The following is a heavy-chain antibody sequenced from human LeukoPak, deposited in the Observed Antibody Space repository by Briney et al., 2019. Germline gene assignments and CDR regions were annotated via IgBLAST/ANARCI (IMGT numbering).Heavy chain of an antibody. J-gene: IGHJ5*02. CDR3: ARRGSSWYDWSANWFDP. CDR1: GGSISSYY. V-gene: IGHV4-59*08. D-gene: IGHD6-13*01. Sequence: SETLSLTCTVSGGSISSYYWSWIRQPPGKGLEWIGYNYYSGSTNYNPSLKSRVTISVDTSKNQFSLKLSSVTAADTAVYYCARRGSSWYDWSANWFDPWGQGTLVTVSS. CDR2: NYYSGST.